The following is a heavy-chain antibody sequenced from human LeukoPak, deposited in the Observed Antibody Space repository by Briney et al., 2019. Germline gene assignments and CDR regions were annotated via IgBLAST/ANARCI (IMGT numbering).Heavy chain of an antibody. Sequence: GWSLRLSCVVSGFNSEDHTMHWVRQAPGKGLEWVSGIYWSSSGTGYADSVKGRFTVSRDSAKNSLYLQMNSLRPEDTALYYCAKDSGNDAFDIWGQGTMVTVSS. CDR2: IYWSSSGT. D-gene: IGHD4-23*01. V-gene: IGHV3-9*02. CDR1: GFNSEDHT. CDR3: AKDSGNDAFDI. J-gene: IGHJ3*02.